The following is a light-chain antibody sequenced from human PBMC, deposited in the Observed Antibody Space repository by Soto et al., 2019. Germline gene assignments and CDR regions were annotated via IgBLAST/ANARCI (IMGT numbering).Light chain of an antibody. Sequence: EIVMTQSPATLSVSPGERATLSCRASQSVSSYLAWYQHKPGQAPRLLIYGASSRATGTPDRFSGSGSGTEFTLTISSLQPDDFATYYCQQYNSYWTFGQGTKVDI. CDR2: GAS. CDR1: QSVSSY. CDR3: QQYNSYWT. V-gene: IGKV3D-15*01. J-gene: IGKJ1*01.